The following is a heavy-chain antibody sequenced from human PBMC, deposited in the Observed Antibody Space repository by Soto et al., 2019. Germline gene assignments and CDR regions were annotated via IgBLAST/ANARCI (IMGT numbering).Heavy chain of an antibody. CDR3: ASGRYDASGYFDY. CDR2: ITPFNGNT. Sequence: SVKVSCKGSGNTFTYVYLHWLRQAPGQALEWMGWITPFNGNTKYAQKFQDRVTFTRDTSLNTAYMELSSLRSDDTAMFYCASGRYDASGYFDYWGQGTLVTVSS. CDR1: GNTFTYVY. V-gene: IGHV1-45*02. J-gene: IGHJ4*02. D-gene: IGHD3-22*01.